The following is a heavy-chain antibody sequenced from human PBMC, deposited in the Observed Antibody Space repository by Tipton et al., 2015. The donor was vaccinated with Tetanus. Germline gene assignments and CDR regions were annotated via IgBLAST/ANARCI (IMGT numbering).Heavy chain of an antibody. J-gene: IGHJ6*02. CDR3: GRHPQHPGMDV. V-gene: IGHV4-59*08. CDR2: IFYSGNS. CDR1: GDSGSRHY. Sequence: TLSLTCSVSGDSGSRHYWSWIRQPPGKGLEWIGDIFYSGNSIPNPSFRSRVTMSADTSRTLFSLTLMSVTAADTAIYYCGRHPQHPGMDVWGQGTTVTVSS.